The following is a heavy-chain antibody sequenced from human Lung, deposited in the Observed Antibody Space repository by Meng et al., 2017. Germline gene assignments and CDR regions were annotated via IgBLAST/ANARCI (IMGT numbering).Heavy chain of an antibody. CDR3: ARGPTTMAHDFDY. D-gene: IGHD4-11*01. CDR1: GGSFNDYY. J-gene: IGHJ4*02. CDR2: INHSGST. Sequence: QVQLQPWGEVLFTPSETLSFTCVVSGGSFNDYYWSWIRPPPGKGLEWIGEINHSGSTNYNPSLESRATISVDTSQNNLSLKLISVTAADSAVYYCARGPTTMAHDFDYWGQGTLVTVSS. V-gene: IGHV4-34*01.